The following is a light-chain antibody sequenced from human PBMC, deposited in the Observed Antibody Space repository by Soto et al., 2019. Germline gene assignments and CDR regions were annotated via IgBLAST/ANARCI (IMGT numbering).Light chain of an antibody. V-gene: IGKV3-20*01. CDR1: QSVSTNY. J-gene: IGKJ1*01. Sequence: EIVLTQSPGTLSLSPGERATLPCRASQSVSTNYLAWYQRKPGQAPRLLIYGASNRATGIPDRFSGSGSGTDFTLTITRLEPEDFAVYYCQQYGSSPPTFGQGTKVEIK. CDR2: GAS. CDR3: QQYGSSPPT.